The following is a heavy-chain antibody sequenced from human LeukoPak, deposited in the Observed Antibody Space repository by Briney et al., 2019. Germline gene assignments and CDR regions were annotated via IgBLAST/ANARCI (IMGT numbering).Heavy chain of an antibody. Sequence: ASVKVSCKASGYTFTSYGISWVRQAPGQGLEWMGWISAYNGNTNYAQKLQGRVTMTTDTSTSTAYMELSSLRLEDTAVYYCATDQGQFGDPSFDYWGQGTLVTVSS. CDR2: ISAYNGNT. CDR1: GYTFTSYG. D-gene: IGHD3-10*01. V-gene: IGHV1-18*01. CDR3: ATDQGQFGDPSFDY. J-gene: IGHJ4*02.